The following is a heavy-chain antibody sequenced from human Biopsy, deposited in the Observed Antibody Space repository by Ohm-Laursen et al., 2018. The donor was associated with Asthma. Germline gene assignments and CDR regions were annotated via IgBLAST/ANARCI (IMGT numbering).Heavy chain of an antibody. CDR2: INYSGST. CDR1: GGSLSSGPYY. V-gene: IGHV4-31*03. CDR3: ARDLSGYCTSSACYGFDP. J-gene: IGHJ5*02. Sequence: SQTLSLTCTVSGGSLSSGPYYWSWVRQHPGKGLEWIGYINYSGSTFYSPSLESRVTVSVDTSKNQFSLKLSSVTAADTAVYYCARDLSGYCTSSACYGFDPWGRGTLVTVSS. D-gene: IGHD2-8*01.